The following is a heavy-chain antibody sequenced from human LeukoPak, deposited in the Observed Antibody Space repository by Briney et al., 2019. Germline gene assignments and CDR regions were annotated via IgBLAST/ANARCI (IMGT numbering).Heavy chain of an antibody. V-gene: IGHV1-2*02. D-gene: IGHD6-19*01. CDR2: INPNSGGT. Sequence: SVTVSCKASGYTFTGYYMHWVRQAPGQGLEWMGWINPNSGGTNYAQKFRGRVTMTRDTSISTAYMELSRLRSDDTAVYYCARDPQGAVAGTFLDYWGQGTLVTVSS. CDR3: ARDPQGAVAGTFLDY. CDR1: GYTFTGYY. J-gene: IGHJ4*02.